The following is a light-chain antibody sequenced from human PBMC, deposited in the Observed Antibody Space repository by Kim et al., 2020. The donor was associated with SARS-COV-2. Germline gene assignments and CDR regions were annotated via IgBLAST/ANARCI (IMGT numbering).Light chain of an antibody. V-gene: IGKV3-15*01. CDR2: GAS. CDR3: QQYYNWPPVT. CDR1: QSISNQ. J-gene: IGKJ4*01. Sequence: SPGERSTLSCRASQSISNQLAWYQQTPGQAPRLLIYGASTRATGIPARFSGSGSGTEFTLDISSLQSEDFAVYYCQQYYNWPPVTFGGGTKVDIK.